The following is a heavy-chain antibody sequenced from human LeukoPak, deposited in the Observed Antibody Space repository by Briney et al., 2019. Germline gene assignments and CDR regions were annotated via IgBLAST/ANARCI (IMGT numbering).Heavy chain of an antibody. Sequence: SETLSLTCTVSGGSLSSGGYYCSWIRQHPGKGLEWVGYVYYGGSTYYNPSLKSRVTISVDTSKNQFSLKLTSVTAADTAVYYCARGGGGNSAWFDPWGQGTLVTVSS. V-gene: IGHV4-31*03. CDR3: ARGGGGNSAWFDP. J-gene: IGHJ5*02. CDR2: VYYGGST. D-gene: IGHD4-23*01. CDR1: GGSLSSGGYY.